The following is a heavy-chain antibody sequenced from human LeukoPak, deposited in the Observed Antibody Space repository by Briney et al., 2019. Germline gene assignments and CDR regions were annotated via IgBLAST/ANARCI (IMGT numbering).Heavy chain of an antibody. CDR2: IYYTRST. J-gene: IGHJ4*02. Sequence: SETLSLTCTVSVGLISSSSYYWGWTRQPPEKGREWNGRIYYTRSTYYHPYIKSRVTIYVHSSKTQFSLNLSSVTAADTAVYYGARTADVAVVGSRQYFDQWGQGTLATVSS. CDR3: ARTADVAVVGSRQYFDQ. V-gene: IGHV4-39*01. D-gene: IGHD6-19*01. CDR1: VGLISSSSYY.